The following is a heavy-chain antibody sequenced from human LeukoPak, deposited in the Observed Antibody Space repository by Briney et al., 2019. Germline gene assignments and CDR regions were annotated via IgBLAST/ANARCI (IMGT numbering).Heavy chain of an antibody. CDR3: VRDFPLLRYFDWLPPAWFDP. CDR1: GYTFTSYY. J-gene: IGHJ5*02. CDR2: INPSGGST. V-gene: IGHV1-46*01. D-gene: IGHD3-9*01. Sequence: GASVKVSCKASGYTFTSYYMHWVRQAPGQGLEWTGIINPSGGSTSYAQKFQGRVTMTRDTSTSTVYMELSSLRSEDTAVYYCVRDFPLLRYFDWLPPAWFDPWGQGTLVTVSS.